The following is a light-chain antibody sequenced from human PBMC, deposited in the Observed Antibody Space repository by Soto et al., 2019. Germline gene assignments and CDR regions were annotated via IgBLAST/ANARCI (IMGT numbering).Light chain of an antibody. Sequence: QPALTQPASVCGSPGQSITISCTGTGSDVGGYDSVSWYQQHPGRAPKLIIYGVNNRPSGVSNRFSAYKYADTASLTISGLQAEDEANYYCCSYTTSTTYVFGTGTKVTVL. J-gene: IGLJ1*01. CDR2: GVN. CDR1: GSDVGGYDS. V-gene: IGLV2-14*03. CDR3: CSYTTSTTYV.